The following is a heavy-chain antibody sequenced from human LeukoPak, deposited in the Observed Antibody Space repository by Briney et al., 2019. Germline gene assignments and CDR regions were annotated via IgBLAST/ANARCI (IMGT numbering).Heavy chain of an antibody. J-gene: IGHJ5*02. V-gene: IGHV3-30-3*01. CDR1: GFTFSSYA. D-gene: IGHD2-2*01. CDR3: ARGGQYCSSTSCYYWFDP. Sequence: PGGSLRLSCAASGFTFSSYAMHWVRQAPGKGLEWVAVISYDGSNKYYADFVKGRFTISRDNSKNTLYLQMNSLRAEDTAVYYCARGGQYCSSTSCYYWFDPWGQGTLVTVSS. CDR2: ISYDGSNK.